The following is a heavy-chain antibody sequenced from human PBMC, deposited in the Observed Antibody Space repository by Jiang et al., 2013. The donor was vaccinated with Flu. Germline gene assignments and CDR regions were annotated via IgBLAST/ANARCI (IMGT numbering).Heavy chain of an antibody. V-gene: IGHV3-33*01. CDR2: IWYDGSNK. Sequence: QLVESGGGVVQPGRSLRLSCAASGFTFSSYGMHWVRQAPGKGLEWVAVIWYDGSNKYYADSVKGRFTISRDNSKNTLYLQMNSLRAEDTAVYYCARDISGYSSSWIYYYYYYGMDVWGQGTTVTVSS. CDR1: GFTFSSYG. J-gene: IGHJ6*02. D-gene: IGHD6-13*01. CDR3: ARDISGYSSSWIYYYYYYGMDV.